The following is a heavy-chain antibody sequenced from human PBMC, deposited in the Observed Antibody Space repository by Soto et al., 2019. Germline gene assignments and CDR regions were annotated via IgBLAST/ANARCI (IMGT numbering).Heavy chain of an antibody. CDR2: ITGVGSTV. V-gene: IGHV3-11*01. J-gene: IGHJ6*02. Sequence: GGSLRLSCKASGFPFSDFDMSWIRQAPGRGLEWITFITGVGSTVYYADSVRGRFTISRDNAANLLHLQMDRLTVEDTGVYYCAKDVPCRSATCSPWGRGTTVTVSS. CDR1: GFPFSDFD. D-gene: IGHD2-2*01. CDR3: AKDVPCRSATCSP.